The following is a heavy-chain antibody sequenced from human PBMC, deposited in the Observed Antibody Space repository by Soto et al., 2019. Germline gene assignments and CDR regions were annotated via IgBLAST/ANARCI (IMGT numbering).Heavy chain of an antibody. V-gene: IGHV4-31*03. CDR2: IYYSGST. CDR1: GGSISSGGYY. CDR3: AREGSSYGYPFN. J-gene: IGHJ4*02. D-gene: IGHD5-18*01. Sequence: QVQLQESGPGLVKPSQTLSLTCTVSGGSISSGGYYWSWIRQHPGKCLEWIGYIYYSGSTYYNPSLKSRVTISVDTSKNQFSLKLSSVTAADTAVYYCAREGSSYGYPFNWGQGTLVTVSS.